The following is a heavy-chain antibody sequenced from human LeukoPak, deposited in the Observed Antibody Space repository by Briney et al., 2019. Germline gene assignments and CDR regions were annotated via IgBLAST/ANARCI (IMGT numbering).Heavy chain of an antibody. V-gene: IGHV3-7*01. D-gene: IGHD3-3*01. J-gene: IGHJ1*01. CDR1: GFTFSSYW. Sequence: GGSLRLSCAASGFTFSSYWMSWVRQAPGKGLEWVANIKQDGSEKYHVDSVKGRFTISRDNAKNSLYLQMNSLRAEDTAVYYCASLFGHTIFGVVIQYFQHWGQGTLVTVSS. CDR2: IKQDGSEK. CDR3: ASLFGHTIFGVVIQYFQH.